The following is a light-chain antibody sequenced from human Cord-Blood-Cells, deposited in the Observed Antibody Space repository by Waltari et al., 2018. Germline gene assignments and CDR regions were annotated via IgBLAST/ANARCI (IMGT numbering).Light chain of an antibody. CDR3: CSYAGSSTSWV. CDR1: SSDVGSYNL. CDR2: ACS. J-gene: IGLJ3*02. V-gene: IGLV2-23*01. Sequence: QSALTPPASVSGSPGQSIPISCPGTSSDVGSYNLFSCYQQHPGKAPKLMIYACSKRPSGVSNRFSGSKSGNTASLTISGLQGEDEADDYCCSYAGSSTSWVFGGGTKLTVL.